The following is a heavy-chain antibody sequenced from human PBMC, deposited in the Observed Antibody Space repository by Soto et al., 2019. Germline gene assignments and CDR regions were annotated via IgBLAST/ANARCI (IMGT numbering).Heavy chain of an antibody. CDR3: ARSQGSSTSLEIYYYYYYGMDV. CDR2: IIPISETT. CDR1: GGTFSSYA. Sequence: QVQLVQSGAEVKKPGSSVKVSCKASGGTFSSYAISWVRQAPGQGLEWMGGIIPISETTNYAQKSQGRVTITEDESKSTAYMELSSLRSEDTAVYYCARSQGSSTSLEIYYYYYYGMDVWGQGTTVTVSS. J-gene: IGHJ6*02. D-gene: IGHD2-2*01. V-gene: IGHV1-69*01.